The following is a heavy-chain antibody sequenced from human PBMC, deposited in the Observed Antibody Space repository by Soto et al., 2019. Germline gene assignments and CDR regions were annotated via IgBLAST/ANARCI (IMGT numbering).Heavy chain of an antibody. CDR2: IYYSGET. V-gene: IGHV4-59*01. J-gene: IGHJ6*02. CDR1: GDSISRYY. CDR3: ERDQGGEFLKGSGMDV. D-gene: IGHD3-10*01. Sequence: QGQLQESGPGLVKPSETLSLTCTVSGDSISRYYWSWIRLSPGKGLEWIGYIYYSGETNYNPSVKSRVTISVDRTKNQFSLKLSSVTAADTAVYYCERDQGGEFLKGSGMDVWGQGTTVTVSS.